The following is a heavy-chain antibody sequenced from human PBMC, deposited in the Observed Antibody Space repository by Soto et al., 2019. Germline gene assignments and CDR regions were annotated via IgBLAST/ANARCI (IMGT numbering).Heavy chain of an antibody. J-gene: IGHJ4*02. D-gene: IGHD6-13*01. CDR3: ARLSWQYYFDY. Sequence: PSETLSLTCTVSGGSISSYYWGWIRQPPGKGLEWIGSIYYSGSTYYNPSLKSRVTISVDTSKNQFSLKLSSVTAADTAVYYCARLSWQYYFDYWGQGTLVTVSS. V-gene: IGHV4-39*01. CDR2: IYYSGST. CDR1: GGSISSYY.